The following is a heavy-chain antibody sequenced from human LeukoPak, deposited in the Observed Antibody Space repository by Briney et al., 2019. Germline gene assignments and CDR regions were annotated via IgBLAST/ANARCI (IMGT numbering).Heavy chain of an antibody. D-gene: IGHD2-15*01. CDR1: GGSISSYY. CDR3: ARHKVVAADAFDI. J-gene: IGHJ3*02. CDR2: IYYSGST. Sequence: SETLSLTCTVSGGSISSYYWSWIRQPPGKGLEWIGYIYYSGSTNSNPSLKSRVTISVDTSKNQFSLKLSSVTAADTAVYYCARHKVVAADAFDIWGQGTMVTVSS. V-gene: IGHV4-59*08.